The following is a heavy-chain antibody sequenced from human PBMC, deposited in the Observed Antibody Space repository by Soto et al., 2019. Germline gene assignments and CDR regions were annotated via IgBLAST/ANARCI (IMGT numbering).Heavy chain of an antibody. CDR3: ARDRFNLPIFEAFDI. Sequence: EVQLLESGGGLVQPAGSLRLSCAASGFTFSSYAMSWVRQAPGKGLEWVSAISGSGGSTYYADSVKGRFTISRDNSKTTLYLQMNSLRAEDTAVYYCARDRFNLPIFEAFDIWGQGTMVTVSS. J-gene: IGHJ3*02. D-gene: IGHD3-3*01. CDR1: GFTFSSYA. CDR2: ISGSGGST. V-gene: IGHV3-23*01.